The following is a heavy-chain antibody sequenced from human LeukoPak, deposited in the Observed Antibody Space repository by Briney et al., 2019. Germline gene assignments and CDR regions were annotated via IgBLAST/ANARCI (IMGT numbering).Heavy chain of an antibody. D-gene: IGHD2-15*01. J-gene: IGHJ4*02. V-gene: IGHV3-23*01. CDR3: AKRLSRGYYGKLIFDY. CDR2: ITTSGEST. CDR1: GFTFSDFA. Sequence: PGGSLRLSCVPSGFTFSDFAMSWVRQSPGKGLEWVSGITTSGESTYYADSVKGRFAISRDNSGSTLYLQMNSLRIEDSAVYYCAKRLSRGYYGKLIFDYWGQGALVTVSS.